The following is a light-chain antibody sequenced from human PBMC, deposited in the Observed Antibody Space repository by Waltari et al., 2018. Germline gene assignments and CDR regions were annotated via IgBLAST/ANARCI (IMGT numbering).Light chain of an antibody. J-gene: IGKJ2*01. CDR3: QQYGASTGT. CDR2: GAS. CDR1: QSVRSNY. V-gene: IGKV3-20*01. Sequence: EIVLTQSPGTLSLSPGERATLFCRASQSVRSNYLGWYQQRPGQAPRLLIYGASYRAAGIPDRFTGSGSGTDFTLTITRLEPEDFGAYYCQQYGASTGTFGQGTTLEI.